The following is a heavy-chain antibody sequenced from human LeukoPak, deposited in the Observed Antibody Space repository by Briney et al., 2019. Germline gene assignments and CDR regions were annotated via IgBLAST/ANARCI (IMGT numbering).Heavy chain of an antibody. D-gene: IGHD2-8*01. CDR2: IIPILGIA. CDR3: ARVGLIYYYYGMDV. CDR1: GGTFSSYA. Sequence: ASVKVSCKASGGTFSSYAISWVRQAPGQGLEWVGRIIPILGIANYAQKFQGRVTITADKSTSTAYMELSSLRSEDTAVYYCARVGLIYYYYGMDVWGQGTTVTVSS. J-gene: IGHJ6*02. V-gene: IGHV1-69*04.